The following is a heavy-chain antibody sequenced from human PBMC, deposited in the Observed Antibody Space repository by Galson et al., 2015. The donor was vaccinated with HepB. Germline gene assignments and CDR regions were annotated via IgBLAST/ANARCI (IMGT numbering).Heavy chain of an antibody. Sequence: SLRLSCAASGFTFSSYGMHWVRQAPGKGLEWVAVIWYDGSNKYYADSVKGRFTISRDNSKNTLYLQMNSLRAEDTAVYYCARVASWIGEVADYYYYFGMDVWGQGTTVTVSS. V-gene: IGHV3-33*01. D-gene: IGHD3-10*01. CDR3: ARVASWIGEVADYYYYFGMDV. J-gene: IGHJ6*02. CDR2: IWYDGSNK. CDR1: GFTFSSYG.